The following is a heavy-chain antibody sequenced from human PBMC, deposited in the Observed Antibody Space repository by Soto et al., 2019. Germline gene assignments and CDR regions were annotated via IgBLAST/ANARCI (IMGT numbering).Heavy chain of an antibody. Sequence: SETLSLTCTVSGGSISRDYWSWIRQSPGKGLEWIGYIYYTGTTKYNPSLKSRLTISVDTSKNQFSLKLSSVTAADTAVYYCARLGGYYQAFDSWGQGTLVTVSS. CDR2: IYYTGTT. CDR3: ARLGGYYQAFDS. D-gene: IGHD3-22*01. V-gene: IGHV4-59*08. J-gene: IGHJ4*02. CDR1: GGSISRDY.